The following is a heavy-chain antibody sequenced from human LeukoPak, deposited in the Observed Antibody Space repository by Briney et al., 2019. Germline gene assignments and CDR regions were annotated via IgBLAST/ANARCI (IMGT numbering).Heavy chain of an antibody. CDR1: GGTFSSYA. CDR2: IIPIFGTA. CDR3: ARVVSSSSNTPHYYYYYMDV. V-gene: IGHV1-69*05. Sequence: ASVKVSCKASGGTFSSYAISWVRQAPGQGLEWMGGIIPIFGTANYAQRFQGRVTITTDESTSTAYMELSSLRSEDTAVYYCARVVSSSSNTPHYYYYYMDVWGKGTTVTVSS. D-gene: IGHD6-6*01. J-gene: IGHJ6*03.